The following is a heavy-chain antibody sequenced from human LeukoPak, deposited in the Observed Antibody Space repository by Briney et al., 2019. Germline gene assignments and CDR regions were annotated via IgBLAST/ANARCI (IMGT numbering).Heavy chain of an antibody. CDR1: GFTFSSYE. CDR3: AKCSGGSCYQSDDF. J-gene: IGHJ4*02. Sequence: GGSLRLSCAASGFTFSSYEMNWVRQAPGKGLEWVSYISSSGSTIYYGDSVKGRFTISRDNAKNSLYLQMDSLRAEDTAVYYCAKCSGGSCYQSDDFWGQGTLVTVSS. CDR2: ISSSGSTI. V-gene: IGHV3-48*03. D-gene: IGHD2-15*01.